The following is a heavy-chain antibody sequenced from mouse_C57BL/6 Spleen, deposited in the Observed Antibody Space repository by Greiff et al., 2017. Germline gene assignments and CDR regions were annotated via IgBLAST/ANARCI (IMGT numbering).Heavy chain of an antibody. CDR2: IDPSDSYT. V-gene: IGHV1-69*01. CDR1: GYTFTSYW. CDR3: ARHYGSSYGFGY. Sequence: QVQLQQPGAELVMPGASVKLSCKASGYTFTSYWMHWVKQRPGQGLEWIGEIDPSDSYTDYNQKFKGKSTLTVDKSSSTAYMQLSSLTSEDSAVYYCARHYGSSYGFGYWGQGTTLTVSS. J-gene: IGHJ2*01. D-gene: IGHD1-1*01.